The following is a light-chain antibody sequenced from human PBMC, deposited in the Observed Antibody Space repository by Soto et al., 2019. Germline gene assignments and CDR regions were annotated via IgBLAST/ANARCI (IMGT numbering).Light chain of an antibody. CDR3: SSYTSANTRL. Sequence: QSALTQPASVSGSPGQSITISCTGTSGDIGAFKYVSWYQQEPGNAPKLLIYEVSRRPSGISNRFSGSRSGNTASLNISGLQAEDETDYYCSSYTSANTRLFGTGTKLTVL. CDR2: EVS. V-gene: IGLV2-14*01. J-gene: IGLJ1*01. CDR1: SGDIGAFKY.